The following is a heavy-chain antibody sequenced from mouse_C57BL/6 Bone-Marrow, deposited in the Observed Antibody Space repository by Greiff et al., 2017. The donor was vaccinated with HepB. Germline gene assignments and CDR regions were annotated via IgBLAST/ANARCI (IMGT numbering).Heavy chain of an antibody. V-gene: IGHV5-2*01. D-gene: IGHD1-1*01. CDR1: EYEFPSHD. CDR3: ARPFLTSAWFAY. Sequence: EVKLVESGGGLVQPGESLKLSCESNEYEFPSHDMSWVRKTPEKRLELVAAINSDGGSTYYPDTMERRFIISRDNTKKTLYLQMSSLRSEDAAVYYCARPFLTSAWFAYWGQGTLVTVSA. J-gene: IGHJ3*01. CDR2: INSDGGST.